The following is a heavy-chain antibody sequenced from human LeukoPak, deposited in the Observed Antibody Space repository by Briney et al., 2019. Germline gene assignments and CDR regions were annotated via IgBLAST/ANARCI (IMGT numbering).Heavy chain of an antibody. V-gene: IGHV1-18*01. CDR1: GYTLTSYG. Sequence: ASVKVSCKASGYTLTSYGISWVRQAPGQGLEWMGWISAYKGNTNYAQKLQGRVAMTADTSTSTAYMELRSLRSDDTAVYCCARGYCSSTSCFYRWFDPWGQGTLVTVSS. CDR2: ISAYKGNT. D-gene: IGHD2-2*01. J-gene: IGHJ5*02. CDR3: ARGYCSSTSCFYRWFDP.